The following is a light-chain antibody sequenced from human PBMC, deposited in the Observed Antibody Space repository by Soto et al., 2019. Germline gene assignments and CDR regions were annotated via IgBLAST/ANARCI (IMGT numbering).Light chain of an antibody. CDR2: EVT. J-gene: IGLJ1*01. CDR3: SSYTTSSTRV. V-gene: IGLV2-14*01. CDR1: GSDVGIYNY. Sequence: QSALTQPASISGSPGQSSAIACTGSGSDVGIYNYVSWYQQHPGKVPKLIIYEVTNRPSGVSNRFSGSKSGNTASLTISGLQAEDEADYYCSSYTTSSTRVFGTGTKVTVL.